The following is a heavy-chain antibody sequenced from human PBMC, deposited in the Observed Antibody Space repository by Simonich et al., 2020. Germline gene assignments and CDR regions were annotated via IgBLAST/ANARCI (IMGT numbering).Heavy chain of an antibody. V-gene: IGHV3-15*01. D-gene: IGHD1-26*01. CDR2: IKIKNDDGTT. CDR3: TTEDGGSYWGYYYYYMDV. J-gene: IGHJ6*03. CDR1: GFTFSNAW. Sequence: EVQLVESGGGLVKPGGSLRLSCAASGFTFSNAWMSWVRQAPGKGAEWVGRIKIKNDDGTTNNATPVKGRFTISRNDAKNTLYLQMNSRKTEDTAVSYCTTEDGGSYWGYYYYYMDVWGKGTTVTVSS.